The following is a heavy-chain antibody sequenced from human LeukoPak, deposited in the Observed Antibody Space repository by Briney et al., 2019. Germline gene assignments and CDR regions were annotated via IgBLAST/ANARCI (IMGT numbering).Heavy chain of an antibody. D-gene: IGHD3-22*01. Sequence: ASVKVSCKTSGYTFTNYGISWVRQAPGQGLEWMGWISTYNGNTNYAQKLQGRVTMTTDTSTSTAYMELSRLRSDDTAVYYCARAEPSMIVVVGAFDIWGQGTMVTVSS. CDR1: GYTFTNYG. J-gene: IGHJ3*02. V-gene: IGHV1-18*01. CDR2: ISTYNGNT. CDR3: ARAEPSMIVVVGAFDI.